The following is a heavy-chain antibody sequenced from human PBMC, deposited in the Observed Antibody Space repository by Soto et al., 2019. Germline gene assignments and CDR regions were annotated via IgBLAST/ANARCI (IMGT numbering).Heavy chain of an antibody. V-gene: IGHV4-4*02. CDR3: AGRPEIHPR. CDR2: IHRDGVT. J-gene: IGHJ4*02. D-gene: IGHD1-26*01. Sequence: QVHLQESGPGLVKPSETLSLTCAISGGSTSSSDWWTWVRQPPGEGLEWIGEIHRDGVTNYNSSLKSRLTISLDHSRNQFSLSLTSVTDADAAVYFCAGRPEIHPRWGQGILVPVSS. CDR1: GGSTSSSDW.